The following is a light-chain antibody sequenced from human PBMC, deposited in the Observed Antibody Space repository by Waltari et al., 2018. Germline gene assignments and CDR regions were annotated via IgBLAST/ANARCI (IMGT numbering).Light chain of an antibody. V-gene: IGLV3-1*01. CDR2: HDS. CDR3: LAWDSSTAV. CDR1: NLGDKY. Sequence: SYELTQPPSVSVSPGQTASISCSGDNLGDKYTSWYQQKAGQSPVLVIYHDSRRPSGIPDRFSGSNSGNTATLTISGTQALDEADYYCLAWDSSTAVFGTGTKVTV. J-gene: IGLJ1*01.